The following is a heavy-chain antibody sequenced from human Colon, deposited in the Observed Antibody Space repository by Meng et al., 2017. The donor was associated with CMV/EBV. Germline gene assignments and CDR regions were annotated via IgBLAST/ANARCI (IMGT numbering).Heavy chain of an antibody. CDR3: ARGSTGFYYGMDV. Sequence: GGSLRLSCVASGFTLSSYDMHWVRQAPGKGLEWISHISTQSLTTVYADSVKGRFTISRDNAKNSLYLQMNSLRAEDTAVYYCARGSTGFYYGMDVWGQGTTVTVSS. V-gene: IGHV3-48*04. CDR1: GFTLSSYD. D-gene: IGHD2-2*01. CDR2: ISTQSLTT. J-gene: IGHJ6*02.